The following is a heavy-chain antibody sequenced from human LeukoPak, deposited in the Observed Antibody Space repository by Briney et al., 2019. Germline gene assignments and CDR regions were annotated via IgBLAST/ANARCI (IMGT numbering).Heavy chain of an antibody. CDR1: GFTFSSSS. J-gene: IGHJ4*02. CDR3: ARDGTIFGVDTPLDY. D-gene: IGHD3-3*01. Sequence: GGSLRLSCAASGFTFSSSSMNWVRHAPGKGLEWVSSISSSSSYIYYADSVKGRFTMSRDNAKNSLYLQMNSLRAEDTAVYYCARDGTIFGVDTPLDYWGQGTLVTVSS. V-gene: IGHV3-21*01. CDR2: ISSSSSYI.